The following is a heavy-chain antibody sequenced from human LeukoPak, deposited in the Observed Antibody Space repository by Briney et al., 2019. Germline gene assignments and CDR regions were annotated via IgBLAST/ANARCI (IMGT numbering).Heavy chain of an antibody. Sequence: PSETLSLTCTVSGDSVSIYYWSWIRQPLGKGLEWIGYISYSGSTDYNPSLKSRVTISVDTSKNQFSLKLSSVTAADTAVYYCARGLGLTAVTEYYFDYWGQGTLVTVSS. CDR1: GDSVSIYY. CDR3: ARGLGLTAVTEYYFDY. CDR2: ISYSGST. V-gene: IGHV4-59*08. J-gene: IGHJ4*02. D-gene: IGHD4-17*01.